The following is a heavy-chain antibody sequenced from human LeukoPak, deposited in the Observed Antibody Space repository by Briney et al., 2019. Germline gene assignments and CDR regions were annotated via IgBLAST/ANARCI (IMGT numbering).Heavy chain of an antibody. J-gene: IGHJ6*02. D-gene: IGHD3-10*01. CDR3: AREPARFGELYGMDV. V-gene: IGHV3-9*01. CDR1: GFTFDDYA. Sequence: AGGSLRLSCAASGFTFDDYAMHWVRQAPGKGLEWVSGISWNSGSIGYADSVKGRFTISRDNAKNSLYLQMNSLRAEDTAVYYCAREPARFGELYGMDVWGQGTTVTVSS. CDR2: ISWNSGSI.